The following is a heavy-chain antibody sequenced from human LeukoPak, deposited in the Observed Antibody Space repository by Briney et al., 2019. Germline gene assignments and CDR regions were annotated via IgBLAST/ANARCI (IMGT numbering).Heavy chain of an antibody. CDR1: GGSISSSSCY. J-gene: IGHJ4*02. D-gene: IGHD2-21*01. CDR2: IYYSGST. CDR3: ARHSGDRGVRYFDY. V-gene: IGHV4-39*01. Sequence: SETLSLTCTVSGGSISSSSCYWGWIRQPPGKGLEWIGSIYYSGSTYYNPSLKSRVTISVDTSKNQFSLKLSSVTAADTAVYYCARHSGDRGVRYFDYWGQGTLVTVSS.